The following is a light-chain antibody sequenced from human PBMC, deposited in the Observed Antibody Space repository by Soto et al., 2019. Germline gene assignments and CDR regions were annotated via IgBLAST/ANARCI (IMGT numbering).Light chain of an antibody. Sequence: DIVLTQSPDSLAVSLGERATINCKSSRSVLYNSNNQNYLAWYQQKPGQPPKLLIYWASTRESGVPDRFSGSGSGTDFTLTISSLQAEDVAVYYCYQFYTNPFTFGGGTKVEIK. CDR1: RSVLYNSNNQNY. V-gene: IGKV4-1*01. J-gene: IGKJ4*01. CDR2: WAS. CDR3: YQFYTNPFT.